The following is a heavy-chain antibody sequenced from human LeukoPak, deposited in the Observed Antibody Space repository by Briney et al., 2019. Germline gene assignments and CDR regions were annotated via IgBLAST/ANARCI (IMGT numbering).Heavy chain of an antibody. Sequence: PGGSLVLSCAASGFPFSSYTMNWVRQAPGKGLEWVSSISSSSSYIYYADSVKGRFTISRDNAKNSLYLQMNSLRAEDTAVYYCARSLLWFGELGYWGQGTLVTVSS. CDR1: GFPFSSYT. V-gene: IGHV3-21*01. J-gene: IGHJ4*02. D-gene: IGHD3-10*01. CDR2: ISSSSSYI. CDR3: ARSLLWFGELGY.